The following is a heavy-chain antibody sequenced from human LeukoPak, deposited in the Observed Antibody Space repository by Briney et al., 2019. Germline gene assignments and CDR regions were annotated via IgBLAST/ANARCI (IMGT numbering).Heavy chain of an antibody. Sequence: ASVKVSCKASGYTFTGYYMHWVRQAPGQGLEWMGWMNPNSGNTGYAQKFQGRVTMTRNTSISTAYMELSSLRSEDTAVYYCARCDSSGLVRVSNYFDYWGQGTLVTVSS. J-gene: IGHJ4*02. V-gene: IGHV1-8*02. CDR2: MNPNSGNT. CDR3: ARCDSSGLVRVSNYFDY. CDR1: GYTFTGYY. D-gene: IGHD6-19*01.